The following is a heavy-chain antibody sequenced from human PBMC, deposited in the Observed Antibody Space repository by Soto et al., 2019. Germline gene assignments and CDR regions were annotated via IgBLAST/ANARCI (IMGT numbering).Heavy chain of an antibody. CDR2: IYTSGST. Sequence: PSETLSLTCTVSGGSISIYYWSWIRHPAGKGLEWIGRIYTSGSTNYNPSLKSRVTMSVDTSKNQFSLKLSSVTAADTAVYYCARSGPYCSSTSCYMGYYYYGMDVWGQGTTVTVSS. CDR1: GGSISIYY. CDR3: ARSGPYCSSTSCYMGYYYYGMDV. V-gene: IGHV4-4*07. D-gene: IGHD2-2*02. J-gene: IGHJ6*02.